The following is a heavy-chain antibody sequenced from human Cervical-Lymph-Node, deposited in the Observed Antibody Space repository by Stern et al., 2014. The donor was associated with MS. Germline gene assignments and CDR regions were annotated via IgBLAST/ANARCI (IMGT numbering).Heavy chain of an antibody. J-gene: IGHJ6*02. CDR3: ARGKNLLVFPRNYGLDV. CDR2: IGTGSDT. CDR1: GFTFSMYD. D-gene: IGHD2-8*01. Sequence: EDQLVESGGGLVQPGGSLRLSCAASGFTFSMYDMHWVRQAAGKGLEWFSAIGTGSDTHYAVSVKGRFTISREYATSSLYLQMNSLRAGDTGVYYCARGKNLLVFPRNYGLDVWGQGTTVTVSS. V-gene: IGHV3-13*01.